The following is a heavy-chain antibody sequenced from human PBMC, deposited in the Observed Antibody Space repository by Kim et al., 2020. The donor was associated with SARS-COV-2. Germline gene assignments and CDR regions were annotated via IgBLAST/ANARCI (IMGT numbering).Heavy chain of an antibody. J-gene: IGHJ3*02. Sequence: KCYVGAVRGRFTSSRDKAKNWLYLAMNSLRAEDTAVYYCARDLRGEPFDIWGQGTMVTVSS. D-gene: IGHD4-17*01. CDR2: K. V-gene: IGHV3-7*01. CDR3: ARDLRGEPFDI.